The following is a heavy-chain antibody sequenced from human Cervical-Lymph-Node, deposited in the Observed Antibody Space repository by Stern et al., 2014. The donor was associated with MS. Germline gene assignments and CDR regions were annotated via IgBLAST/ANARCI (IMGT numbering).Heavy chain of an antibody. CDR3: ARSSTVTPNAFDI. CDR1: GGSISSGGYS. V-gene: IGHV4-30-2*01. D-gene: IGHD4-17*01. Sequence: QLQLQESGSGLVKPSQTLSLTCAVSGGSISSGGYSWSWIRQPPGKGLEWIGYIYPSGSTYYKPSLKSRVTISVQTSKNQFSLKLSSVTAADTAVYYCARSSTVTPNAFDIWGQGTMVTVSS. CDR2: IYPSGST. J-gene: IGHJ3*02.